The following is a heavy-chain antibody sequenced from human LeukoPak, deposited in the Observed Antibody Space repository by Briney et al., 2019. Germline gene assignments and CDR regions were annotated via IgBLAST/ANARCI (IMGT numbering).Heavy chain of an antibody. D-gene: IGHD3-3*01. CDR1: GFTVSSNY. J-gene: IGHJ6*02. CDR2: IYSGGST. CDR3: AREKPRVTIFGVVIHYGMDV. Sequence: GGSLRLSCAASGFTVSSNYMSWDRQAPGKGLEWVSVIYSGGSTYYADSVKGRFTISRDNSKTTLYLQMNSLRAEDTAVYYCAREKPRVTIFGVVIHYGMDVWGQGTTVTVSS. V-gene: IGHV3-53*01.